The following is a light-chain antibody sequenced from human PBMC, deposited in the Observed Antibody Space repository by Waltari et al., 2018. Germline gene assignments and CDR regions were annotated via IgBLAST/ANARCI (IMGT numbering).Light chain of an antibody. CDR2: WAS. V-gene: IGKV4-1*01. Sequence: DIVMTKSPDSLAVSLGERATINCKYSQSVLYSSNNKNYLAWYKQKPGQPPKLLIYWASTREAGVPDRFSGRGSGTDFSLTISSLQAADVAVYYCQQEYSTPPTFGGGTKVEIK. J-gene: IGKJ4*01. CDR3: QQEYSTPPT. CDR1: QSVLYSSNNKNY.